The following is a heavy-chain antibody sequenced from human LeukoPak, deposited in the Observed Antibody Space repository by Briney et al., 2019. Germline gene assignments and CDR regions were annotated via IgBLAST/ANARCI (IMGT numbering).Heavy chain of an antibody. CDR2: INHSGST. J-gene: IGHJ3*02. D-gene: IGHD3-22*01. CDR3: ARDNRYYYDSSGYLGSRAFDI. Sequence: PSETLSLTCAVYGGSFSGYYWSWIRQPPGKGLEWIGEINHSGSTNYNPSLKSRVTISVDTSKNQFSLKLSSVAAADTAVYYCARDNRYYYDSSGYLGSRAFDIWGQGTMVTVSS. V-gene: IGHV4-34*01. CDR1: GGSFSGYY.